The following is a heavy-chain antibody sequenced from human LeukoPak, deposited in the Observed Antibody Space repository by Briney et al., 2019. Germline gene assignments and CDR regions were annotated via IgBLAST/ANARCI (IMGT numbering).Heavy chain of an antibody. CDR1: GFTFKSYG. CDR2: IWNDGRNK. J-gene: IGHJ4*02. V-gene: IGHV3-33*01. CDR3: GRDRGDNDPMDY. D-gene: IGHD2-21*02. Sequence: GGSLRLSCAASGFTFKSYGMHWVRQAPGKGLEWVAVIWNDGRNKYYADSVKGRFTISRDNSKNTLYLQMNSLRAEDTAVYYCGRDRGDNDPMDYWGQGTLVTVSS.